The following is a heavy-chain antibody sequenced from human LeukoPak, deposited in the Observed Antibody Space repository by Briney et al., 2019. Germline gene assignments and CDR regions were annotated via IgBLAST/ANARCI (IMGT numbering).Heavy chain of an antibody. V-gene: IGHV3-66*01. CDR3: ARSPLRTSGSTDY. Sequence: GGSLRLSCAASGFTVSSNYMSWVRQAPGKGLEWVSVIYSGGSTYYADSVKGRFTISRDNSKNTLYLQMNSLRAEDTAVYYCARSPLRTSGSTDYWGLGTLVTVSS. CDR2: IYSGGST. J-gene: IGHJ4*02. D-gene: IGHD6-19*01. CDR1: GFTVSSNY.